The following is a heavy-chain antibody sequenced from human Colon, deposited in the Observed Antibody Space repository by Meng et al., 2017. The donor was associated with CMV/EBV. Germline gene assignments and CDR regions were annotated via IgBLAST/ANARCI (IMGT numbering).Heavy chain of an antibody. D-gene: IGHD1-7*01. CDR1: GYTITSYG. J-gene: IGHJ4*02. CDR3: AREGDWNYDSYFDN. V-gene: IGHV1-18*01. Sequence: ASVKVSCKASGYTITSYGLSWVRQAPGQGLEWMGWISVYNGITNYAQKFQDRVTMTADTSTSTAYMEVRSLRSDDTAVYYCAREGDWNYDSYFDNWGQGTLVTVSS. CDR2: ISVYNGIT.